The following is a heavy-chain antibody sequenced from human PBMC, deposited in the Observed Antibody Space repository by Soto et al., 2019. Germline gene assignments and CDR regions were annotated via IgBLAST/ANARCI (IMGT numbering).Heavy chain of an antibody. Sequence: QVQLVESGGGVVQPGTSLRLSCVTSGFSFSSYGIHWVRQAPGKGLEWVGVIWFDGNNKYYGESVKGRFAISRDNFKDTVYLQMDSLRAEDTAIYCWASDREARSRWEPPAESWGKGTLFTVSS. CDR1: GFSFSSYG. D-gene: IGHD1-26*01. CDR2: IWFDGNNK. CDR3: ASDREARSRWEPPAES. J-gene: IGHJ5*02. V-gene: IGHV3-33*04.